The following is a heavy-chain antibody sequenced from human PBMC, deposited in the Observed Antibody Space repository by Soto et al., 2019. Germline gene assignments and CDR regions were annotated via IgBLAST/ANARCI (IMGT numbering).Heavy chain of an antibody. CDR1: GFTFSSYA. Sequence: GGSLRLSCAASGFTFSSYAMSWVRQAPGKGLEWVSAISGSGGSTYYADSVKGRFTISRDNSKNTLYLQMNSLRAEDTAVYYCAKDGDITMIVVVYFDYWGQGTLVTVYS. CDR3: AKDGDITMIVVVYFDY. V-gene: IGHV3-23*01. D-gene: IGHD3-22*01. CDR2: ISGSGGST. J-gene: IGHJ4*02.